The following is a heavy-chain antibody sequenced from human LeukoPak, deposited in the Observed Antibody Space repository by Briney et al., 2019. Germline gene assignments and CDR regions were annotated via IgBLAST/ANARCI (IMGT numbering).Heavy chain of an antibody. CDR1: GFTVSSNY. V-gene: IGHV3-21*01. CDR2: ISSGSSYI. CDR3: ARDLVRSCSGGSCYSGFDS. D-gene: IGHD2-15*01. J-gene: IGHJ4*02. Sequence: GGSLRLSCAASGFTVSSNYMSWVRQAPGKGLEWVSIISSGSSYIYYADSVKGRFTISRDNAKNSLYLQMNSLRAEDTAVYYCARDLVRSCSGGSCYSGFDSWGQGTLVTVSS.